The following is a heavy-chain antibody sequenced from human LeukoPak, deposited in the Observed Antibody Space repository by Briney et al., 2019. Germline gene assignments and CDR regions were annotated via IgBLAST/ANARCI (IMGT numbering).Heavy chain of an antibody. Sequence: ASVKVSCKASGYTFTGYYMHWVRQAPGQGLEWMGWIIPNSGDTNYAQKFQGRVTMTRDASITTAYMELSRLTSDDTAVYYCARDIVPAYHYFGMDVWGQGTTVTVSS. D-gene: IGHD2-2*01. CDR2: IIPNSGDT. CDR1: GYTFTGYY. CDR3: ARDIVPAYHYFGMDV. J-gene: IGHJ6*02. V-gene: IGHV1-2*02.